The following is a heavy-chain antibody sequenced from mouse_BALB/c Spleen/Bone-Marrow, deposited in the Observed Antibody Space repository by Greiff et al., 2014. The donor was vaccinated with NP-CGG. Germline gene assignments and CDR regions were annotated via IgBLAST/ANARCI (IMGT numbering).Heavy chain of an antibody. V-gene: IGHV5-6-3*01. D-gene: IGHD2-1*01. CDR2: INSNGGST. CDR3: VRGNYGNYVDYFDF. J-gene: IGHJ2*01. Sequence: VQLKQSGGGLVQPGGSLKLSCAASGFTFSNYDMSWVRQTPDKRLELVATINSNGGSTYYPDSVKGRFTISRDTAKNTLYLQMSSLKSEETAMYYCVRGNYGNYVDYFDFWGQGTTLTVSS. CDR1: GFTFSNYD.